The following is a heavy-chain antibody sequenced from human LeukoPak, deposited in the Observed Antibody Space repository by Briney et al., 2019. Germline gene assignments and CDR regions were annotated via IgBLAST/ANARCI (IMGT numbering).Heavy chain of an antibody. CDR1: GYTFTSHT. J-gene: IGHJ3*02. CDR3: ARVYGGSYSDSAFDI. D-gene: IGHD1-26*01. Sequence: GASVKVSCKASGYTFTSHTIAWVRQAPGQGLEWLGYNGNTNYAQKVQGRVTMTTDTSTGTAYMELRSLRSDDTAVYHCARVYGGSYSDSAFDIWGQGTMVTVSS. CDR2: NGNT. V-gene: IGHV1-18*01.